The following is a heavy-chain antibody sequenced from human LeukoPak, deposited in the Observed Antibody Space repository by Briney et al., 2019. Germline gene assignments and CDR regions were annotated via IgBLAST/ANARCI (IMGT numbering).Heavy chain of an antibody. CDR2: INPNSGGT. D-gene: IGHD3-10*01. J-gene: IGHJ6*02. CDR3: ARVILWFGELSYYYYGMDV. CDR1: GYTFTGYY. Sequence: GASVKVSCKASGYTFTGYYMHWVRQAPGQGLEWMGWINPNSGGTNYAQKFQGRVTMTRDTSISTAYMELSSLRSEDTAVYYCARVILWFGELSYYYYGMDVWGQGTTVTVSS. V-gene: IGHV1-2*02.